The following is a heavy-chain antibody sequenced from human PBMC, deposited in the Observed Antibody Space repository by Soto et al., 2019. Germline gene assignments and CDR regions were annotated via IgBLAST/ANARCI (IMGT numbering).Heavy chain of an antibody. CDR3: ARGQRSILGYCSGGSCYGVY. CDR1: GGTFSSYT. D-gene: IGHD2-15*01. V-gene: IGHV1-69*02. Sequence: SVKVSCTASGGTFSSYTISWVRQAPGQGLEWMGRIIPILGIANYAQKFQGRVTITADKSTSTAYMELSSLRSEDTAVYYCARGQRSILGYCSGGSCYGVYWGQGTLVTVSS. J-gene: IGHJ4*02. CDR2: IIPILGIA.